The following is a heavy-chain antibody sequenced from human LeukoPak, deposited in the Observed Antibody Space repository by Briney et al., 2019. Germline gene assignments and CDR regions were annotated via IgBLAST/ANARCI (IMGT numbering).Heavy chain of an antibody. J-gene: IGHJ4*02. CDR3: ARAVPTIFGVAHAFDY. V-gene: IGHV3-64*01. Sequence: GGSLRLSCAASGFTFSSYATHWVRQAPGKGLEYVSAISSNGGSTYYANSVKGRFTISRDNSENTLYLQMGSLRAEDMAVYYCARAVPTIFGVAHAFDYWGQGTLVTVSS. CDR2: ISSNGGST. D-gene: IGHD3-3*01. CDR1: GFTFSSYA.